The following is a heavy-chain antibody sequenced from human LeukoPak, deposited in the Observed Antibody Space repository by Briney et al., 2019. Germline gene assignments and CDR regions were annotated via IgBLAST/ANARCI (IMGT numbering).Heavy chain of an antibody. D-gene: IGHD5-24*01. J-gene: IGHJ4*02. Sequence: SEALSLTCAVSGYSISSGYYWAWTRTPPGKGMEGIGSIYHTGSTYYNPSLKSRVTISVDTSKNQFSLKRSSVTAADTSEYYCARVPVVEMGTNSDYWGQGTLVTVSS. CDR2: IYHTGST. V-gene: IGHV4-38-2*01. CDR3: ARVPVVEMGTNSDY. CDR1: GYSISSGYY.